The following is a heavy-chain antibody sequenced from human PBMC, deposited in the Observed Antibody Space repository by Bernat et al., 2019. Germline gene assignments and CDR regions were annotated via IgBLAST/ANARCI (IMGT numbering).Heavy chain of an antibody. CDR1: GGTFSSYA. D-gene: IGHD3-3*01. CDR3: ASPQATYYDCWSDIHALDI. V-gene: IGHV1-69*01. Sequence: QVQLVQSGAEVKKPWSSVKVSCKASGGTFSSYAISWVRQVPGQGLEWMGGIIPIFGTANYAQKFQGIVTITADESTSTAYMELSSLRSEDTAVYYCASPQATYYDCWSDIHALDIWGQGTMVTVSS. CDR2: IIPIFGTA. J-gene: IGHJ3*02.